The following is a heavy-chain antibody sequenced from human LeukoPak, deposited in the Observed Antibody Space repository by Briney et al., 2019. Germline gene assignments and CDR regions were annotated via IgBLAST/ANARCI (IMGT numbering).Heavy chain of an antibody. CDR1: GGSFSGYY. CDR3: ARVGSSGPTDY. V-gene: IGHV4-34*01. CDR2: INHSGST. J-gene: IGHJ4*02. D-gene: IGHD3-22*01. Sequence: PSETLSLTCAVSGGSFSGYYWSWIRQPPGKGLEWIGEINHSGSTNYNPSLKSRVTISVDTSKNQFSLKLSSVTAADTAVYYCARVGSSGPTDYWGQGTLVTVSS.